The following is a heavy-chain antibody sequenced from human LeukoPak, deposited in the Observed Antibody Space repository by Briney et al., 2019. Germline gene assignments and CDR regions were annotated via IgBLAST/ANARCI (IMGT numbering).Heavy chain of an antibody. D-gene: IGHD1-26*01. CDR3: ASLRERSYYARGFDY. CDR1: GGSISSSSYY. CDR2: IYYSGST. Sequence: SETLSLTCTVSGGSISSSSYYWGWIRQPPGKGLEWIGSIYYSGSTYYNPSLKSRVTISVDTSKNQFSLRLSSVTAADTAVYYCASLRERSYYARGFDYWGQGTLVTVSS. J-gene: IGHJ4*02. V-gene: IGHV4-39*01.